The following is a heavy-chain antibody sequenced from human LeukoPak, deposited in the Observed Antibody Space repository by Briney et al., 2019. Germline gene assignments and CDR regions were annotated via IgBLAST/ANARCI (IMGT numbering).Heavy chain of an antibody. CDR2: IIPILGIA. D-gene: IGHD2-2*01. CDR3: ARIGVDCSGSTCSYHY. V-gene: IGHV1-69*04. CDR1: GGTFSSYA. J-gene: IGHJ4*02. Sequence: GASVKVSCKASGGTFSSYAISWVRQAPGQGLEWMGRIIPILGIANYAQKFQGRVTITADKSTSTAYMELSSLRSDDTAVYYCARIGVDCSGSTCSYHYWGQGTLVTVSS.